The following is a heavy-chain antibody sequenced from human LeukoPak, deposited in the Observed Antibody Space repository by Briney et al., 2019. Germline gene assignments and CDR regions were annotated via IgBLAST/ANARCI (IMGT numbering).Heavy chain of an antibody. CDR1: GYTFTSYG. V-gene: IGHV1-18*01. CDR3: ARAEEAGRSPYFDY. Sequence: GASVKVSCKASGYTFTSYGISWVRPAAGQGLAWLGWINAYNGNTNYPQKLQGRITMNKDTTTSTAHMELRSLRSDDTAVYYCARAEEAGRSPYFDYWGQGTLVTVSS. D-gene: IGHD6-13*01. J-gene: IGHJ4*02. CDR2: INAYNGNT.